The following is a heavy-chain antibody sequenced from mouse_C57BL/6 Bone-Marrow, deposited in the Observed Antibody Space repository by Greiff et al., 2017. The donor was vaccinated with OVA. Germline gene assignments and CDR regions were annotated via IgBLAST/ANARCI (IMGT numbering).Heavy chain of an antibody. Sequence: VQLQQSGAELVKPGASVKLSCTASGFNITDYYMHWVKQRTEQGLEWIGRIDPEDGEPKYAPKFQGKATITADTSSNTAYLQLSSLTSEDTAVYYCAFYGSRESYWYFDVWGTGTTVTVSS. D-gene: IGHD1-1*01. CDR1: GFNITDYY. CDR2: IDPEDGEP. CDR3: AFYGSRESYWYFDV. V-gene: IGHV14-2*01. J-gene: IGHJ1*03.